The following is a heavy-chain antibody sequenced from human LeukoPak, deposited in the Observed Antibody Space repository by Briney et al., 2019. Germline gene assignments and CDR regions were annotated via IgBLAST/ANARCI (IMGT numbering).Heavy chain of an antibody. CDR2: IYYSGTT. CDR1: GGSISSYY. D-gene: IGHD6-13*01. J-gene: IGHJ4*02. V-gene: IGHV4-59*01. CDR3: ARGVYIAAAQYGY. Sequence: PSETLSLTCRVSGGSISSYYWGWIRQPPGKGLEWIGYIYYSGTTNYNPSLKSRVTISVDTSKNQFSLKLSSVTAADTAVYYCARGVYIAAAQYGYWGQGTLVTVSS.